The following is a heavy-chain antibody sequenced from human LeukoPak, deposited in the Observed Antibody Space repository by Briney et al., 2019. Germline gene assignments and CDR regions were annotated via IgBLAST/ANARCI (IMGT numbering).Heavy chain of an antibody. CDR1: GFTFSSYG. Sequence: GGSLRLSCEASGFTFSSYGMHWVRKAPGKGLKRVAVISYDGSNKYYADSVKGRFTISRDNSKNTLYLQMNSLRAEDTAVYYCAKDSGEWLDQYYFDYWGQGTLVTVSS. CDR2: ISYDGSNK. CDR3: AKDSGEWLDQYYFDY. D-gene: IGHD6-19*01. J-gene: IGHJ4*02. V-gene: IGHV3-30*18.